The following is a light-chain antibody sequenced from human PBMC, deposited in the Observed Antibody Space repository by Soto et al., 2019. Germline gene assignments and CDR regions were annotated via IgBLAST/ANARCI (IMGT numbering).Light chain of an antibody. J-gene: IGKJ4*01. CDR1: QSVSSY. Sequence: EIVLTQSPATLSLSPGERATLSCRASQSVSSYLAWYQQKPGQAPRLLIYDASNRATGIPARFSGSGSGRDFTLTISSLEPEDFAIYYCHQRSNWPPVTFGGGTKVEIK. CDR3: HQRSNWPPVT. V-gene: IGKV3-11*02. CDR2: DAS.